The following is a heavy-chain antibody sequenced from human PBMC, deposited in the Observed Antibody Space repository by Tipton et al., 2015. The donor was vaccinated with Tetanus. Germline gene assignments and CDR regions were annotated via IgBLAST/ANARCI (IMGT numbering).Heavy chain of an antibody. J-gene: IGHJ3*01. V-gene: IGHV4-59*01. CDR1: GGSISSYY. CDR2: IHSSGST. D-gene: IGHD1-1*01. CDR3: ARLTTPFNTFDL. Sequence: TLSLTCTVSGGSISSYYWSWIRQPPGKGPEWIGQIHSSGSTNYIPSLKSRVTISLDTSKNQFSLRLTSVTAADTAVYYCARLTTPFNTFDLWGQGRLVTVSS.